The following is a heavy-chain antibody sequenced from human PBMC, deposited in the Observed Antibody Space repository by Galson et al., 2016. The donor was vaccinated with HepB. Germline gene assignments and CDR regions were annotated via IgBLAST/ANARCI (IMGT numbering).Heavy chain of an antibody. V-gene: IGHV3-23*01. D-gene: IGHD2-15*01. CDR1: GFSFSNSG. J-gene: IGHJ4*02. CDR2: ITRSGDAT. Sequence: SLRLSCAASGFSFSNSGMSWVRQAPGRGLEWVSDITRSGDATNYADFVKGRFTISRDNSKNMLYLYMNNLTAGDTAIYYCGKHGGFDYWGQGALVTVS. CDR3: GKHGGFDY.